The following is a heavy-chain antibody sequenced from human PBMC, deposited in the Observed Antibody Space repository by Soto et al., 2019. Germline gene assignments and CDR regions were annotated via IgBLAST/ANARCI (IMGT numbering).Heavy chain of an antibody. CDR3: ARASVGATPFDY. Sequence: GGSLRLSCAASGFTVSSNYMSWVRQAPGKGLEWVSVIYSGGSTYYADSVKGRFTISRDNSKNTLYLQMNSLRAEDTAVYYCARASVGATPFDYWGQGTLVTVSS. CDR2: IYSGGST. J-gene: IGHJ4*02. D-gene: IGHD1-26*01. V-gene: IGHV3-53*01. CDR1: GFTVSSNY.